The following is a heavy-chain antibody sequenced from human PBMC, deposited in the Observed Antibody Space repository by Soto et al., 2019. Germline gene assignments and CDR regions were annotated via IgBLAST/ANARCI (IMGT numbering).Heavy chain of an antibody. Sequence: PGGSLRLSCAASGFTFSNAWMSWVRQAPGKGLEWVGRIKSKTDGGTTDYAAPVKGRFTISRDDSKNTLYLQMNSLKTEDTAVYYCTTGLIEGEHYGMDVWGQGSTVTVSS. CDR3: TTGLIEGEHYGMDV. CDR2: IKSKTDGGTT. J-gene: IGHJ6*02. CDR1: GFTFSNAW. V-gene: IGHV3-15*01. D-gene: IGHD1-26*01.